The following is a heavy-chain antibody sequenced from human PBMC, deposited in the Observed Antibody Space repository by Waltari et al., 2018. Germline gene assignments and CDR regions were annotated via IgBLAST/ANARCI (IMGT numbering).Heavy chain of an antibody. D-gene: IGHD2-2*01. J-gene: IGHJ5*02. CDR1: GGSFSGYY. CDR3: ARLRARYCSSTSCLP. V-gene: IGHV4-34*01. CDR2: INQSGST. Sequence: QVQLQQWGAGLLKPSETLSLTCAVYGGSFSGYYWSWIRQPPGKGLEWIGEINQSGSTNYNPSLKSRVTISVDTSKNQFSLKLSSVTAADTAVYYCARLRARYCSSTSCLPWGQGTLVTVSS.